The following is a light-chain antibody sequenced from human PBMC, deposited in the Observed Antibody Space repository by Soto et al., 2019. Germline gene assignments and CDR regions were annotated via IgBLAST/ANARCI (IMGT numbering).Light chain of an antibody. V-gene: IGKV3-20*01. CDR3: QQYGSSPCT. J-gene: IGKJ1*01. CDR1: QSVDSDH. CDR2: GAS. Sequence: EIVLTQSPGTLSLSPGEEATLSCRASQSVDSDHLAWYQQKPGQAPRLLIYGASSRATGIPDRFSGSGSGTDFALTISRLEPEDFAVYYCQQYGSSPCTFGQGTKVDIK.